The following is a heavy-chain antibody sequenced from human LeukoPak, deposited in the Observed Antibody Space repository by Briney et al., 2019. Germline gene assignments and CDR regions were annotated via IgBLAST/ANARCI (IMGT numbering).Heavy chain of an antibody. Sequence: GGSLRLSCAASGFTFSSYDIHWVRQAPGKGLEWVAFIRYDGSNKYYADSVKGRFTISRDNSKNMLFLQMDSLKPEDTAVYYCARGSGYSYAFTGRERTKSRLDYWGQGTLVTVSS. CDR1: GFTFSSYD. CDR2: IRYDGSNK. D-gene: IGHD5-18*01. J-gene: IGHJ4*02. V-gene: IGHV3-30*02. CDR3: ARGSGYSYAFTGRERTKSRLDY.